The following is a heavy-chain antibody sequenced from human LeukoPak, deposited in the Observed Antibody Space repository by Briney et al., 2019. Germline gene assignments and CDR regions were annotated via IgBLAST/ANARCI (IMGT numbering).Heavy chain of an antibody. CDR2: INHSGST. CDR1: GGSFSGYY. Sequence: SETLSLTCAVYGGSFSGYYWSWIRQPPGKGLEWIGEINHSGSTNYNPSLKSRVTMSVDTSKNQFSLKLSSVTAADTAVYYCARVGRLAPNWFDPWGQGTLVTVSS. CDR3: ARVGRLAPNWFDP. V-gene: IGHV4-34*01. J-gene: IGHJ5*02. D-gene: IGHD3-16*01.